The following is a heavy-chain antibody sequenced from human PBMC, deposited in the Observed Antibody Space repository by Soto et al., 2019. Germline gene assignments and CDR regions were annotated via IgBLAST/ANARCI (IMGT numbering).Heavy chain of an antibody. CDR1: GFSLTSYS. CDR2: INAGRGKT. J-gene: IGHJ4*02. CDR3: ARWIANGDFDY. V-gene: IGHV1-3*01. Sequence: QGQLVQSGAEVKKPGASVKVSCGTSGFSLTSYSFHWVRQAPAPGLQWMGWINAGRGKTKYSQQFQGRVTFTWDTSANSVYMELSRLTSEDTSVFYCARWIANGDFDYGGQGTLVTVSA. D-gene: IGHD2-21*01.